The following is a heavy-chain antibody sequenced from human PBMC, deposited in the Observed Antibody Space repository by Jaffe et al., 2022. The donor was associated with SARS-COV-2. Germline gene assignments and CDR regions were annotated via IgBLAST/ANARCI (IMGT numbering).Heavy chain of an antibody. D-gene: IGHD3-3*01. J-gene: IGHJ4*02. CDR1: GGSISSSSYY. Sequence: QLQLQESGPGLVKPSETLSLTCTVSGGSISSSSYYWGWIRQPPGKGLEWIGSIYYSGSTYYNPSLKSRVTISVDTSKNQFSLKLSSVTAADTAVYYCARLSHGIFGVDEPDYWGQGTLVTVSS. CDR3: ARLSHGIFGVDEPDY. CDR2: IYYSGST. V-gene: IGHV4-39*01.